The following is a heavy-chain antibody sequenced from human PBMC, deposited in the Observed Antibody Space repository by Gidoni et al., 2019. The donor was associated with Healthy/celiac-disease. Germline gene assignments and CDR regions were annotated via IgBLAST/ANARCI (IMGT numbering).Heavy chain of an antibody. Sequence: QVQLVQSGAEVKKPGASVKVSCKVSGDTLTELSMHWVRQAPGKGLEWMGGFDPEDGETIDAQKFQSRVTMTEDTSTDTAYMELSSLRSEDTAVYCCATGWWRGYSSSFPDYWGQGTLVTVSS. CDR1: GDTLTELS. CDR3: ATGWWRGYSSSFPDY. V-gene: IGHV1-24*01. J-gene: IGHJ4*02. CDR2: FDPEDGET. D-gene: IGHD6-6*01.